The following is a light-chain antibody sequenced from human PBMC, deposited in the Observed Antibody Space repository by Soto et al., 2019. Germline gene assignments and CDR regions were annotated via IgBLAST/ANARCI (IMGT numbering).Light chain of an antibody. V-gene: IGLV1-40*01. Sequence: QSVLTQPPSVSGAPGQRVTISCTGGSSNIGAGYDVHWYQQLPGTAPKLLIYGNNNRPSGVPDRFSVSKSGTSASLAITGLQTEDEADYYCQSYDTSLRGSEVFGGGTQLTV. CDR3: QSYDTSLRGSEV. J-gene: IGLJ2*01. CDR2: GNN. CDR1: SSNIGAGYD.